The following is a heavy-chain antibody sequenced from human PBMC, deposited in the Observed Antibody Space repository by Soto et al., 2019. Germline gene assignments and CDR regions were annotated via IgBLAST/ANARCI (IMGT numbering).Heavy chain of an antibody. V-gene: IGHV1-18*01. J-gene: IGHJ4*02. D-gene: IGHD6-19*01. CDR2: INAYNGNT. Sequence: QVQLVQSGAEVKKPGASVKVSCKASGYTFTSYGISWVRQAPGQGLEWMGWINAYNGNTNYAQKLQGRVTMTTDTSPSTASLALRSLRSDYTAVYYRGGAPVAGMFFDYWGQGALGIVS. CDR3: GGAPVAGMFFDY. CDR1: GYTFTSYG.